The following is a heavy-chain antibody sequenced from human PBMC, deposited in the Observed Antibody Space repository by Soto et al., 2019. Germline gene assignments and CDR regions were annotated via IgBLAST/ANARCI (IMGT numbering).Heavy chain of an antibody. CDR1: GSSLSDNY. D-gene: IGHD2-21*01. V-gene: IGHV4-34*01. Sequence: NPXETLSLTCAVYGSSLSDNYCNWLRQPPGKGLEWIGEINHSGNTNYNPSLRSRVTISIDTSKNQLSLNLRSVSAADTAVYYCARGRGEFDDWRQGTPVTVSS. CDR2: INHSGNT. J-gene: IGHJ5*02. CDR3: ARGRGEFDD.